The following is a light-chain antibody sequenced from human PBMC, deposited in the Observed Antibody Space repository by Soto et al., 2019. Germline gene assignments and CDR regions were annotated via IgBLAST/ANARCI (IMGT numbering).Light chain of an antibody. V-gene: IGKV3D-15*01. Sequence: EIVMTQSPATLSVSPGERATLSCSSSQSVSSNFAWYHQKPGQAPRLLIYGSSTRAPGTLDRFSASGSGTDFTLTINTLEPEDFAVYFCQRYGRSQWTFGQGTKVDI. CDR3: QRYGRSQWT. CDR1: QSVSSN. J-gene: IGKJ1*01. CDR2: GSS.